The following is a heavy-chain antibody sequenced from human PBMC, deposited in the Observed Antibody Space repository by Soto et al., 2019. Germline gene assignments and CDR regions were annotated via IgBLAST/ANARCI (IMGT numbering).Heavy chain of an antibody. D-gene: IGHD3-22*01. Sequence: SVKVSCKASGGTFSSYAISWVRQAPGQGLEWMGGIIPIFGTANYAQKFQGRVTITADESTSTAYMELSSLRSEDTAVYYCASRYYYDSSGYYSVPNYWGQGTLVTVSS. CDR2: IIPIFGTA. CDR1: GGTFSSYA. CDR3: ASRYYYDSSGYYSVPNY. V-gene: IGHV1-69*13. J-gene: IGHJ4*02.